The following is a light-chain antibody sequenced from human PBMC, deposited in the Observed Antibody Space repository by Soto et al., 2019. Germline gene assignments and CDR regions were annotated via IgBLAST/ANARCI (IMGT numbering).Light chain of an antibody. V-gene: IGLV2-14*01. J-gene: IGLJ1*01. CDR2: VYS. CDR1: SSDVGDYKY. Sequence: QSALTQPASVSGSPGQSITISCTGTSSDVGDYKYVSWYQQHPDKAPKLIIFVYSNRPSGVSNRFSGSKSGNTASLTISGLQAEDEADYYCSSYTSSDTPYVFGTGTKLTVL. CDR3: SSYTSSDTPYV.